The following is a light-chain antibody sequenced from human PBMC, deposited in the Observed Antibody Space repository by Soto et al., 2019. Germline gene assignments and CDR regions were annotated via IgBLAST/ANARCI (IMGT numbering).Light chain of an antibody. J-gene: IGKJ5*01. CDR2: DAS. V-gene: IGKV3-11*01. CDR1: RSVRSY. CDR3: QQRYAWPPIT. Sequence: EIGLTHSPATLSLSPGERATLSCMASRSVRSYVAWYQQKPGQAPRLLIYDASNRAAGIPARFSGIGSETDFTLTISTLQPEAFAVYYCQQRYAWPPITFGQGTRLESK.